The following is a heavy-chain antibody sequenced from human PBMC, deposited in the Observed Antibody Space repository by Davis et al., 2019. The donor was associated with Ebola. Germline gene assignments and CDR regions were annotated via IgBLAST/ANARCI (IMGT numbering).Heavy chain of an antibody. V-gene: IGHV3-33*01. CDR1: GFTFSSYG. J-gene: IGHJ5*02. D-gene: IGHD4-17*01. CDR3: ARGPTTVTTRNWFDP. CDR2: IWYDGSNK. Sequence: GESLKISCAASGFTFSSYGMHWVRQAPGKGLEWVAVIWYDGSNKYYADSVKGRFTISRDNSKNTLYLQMNSLRAEDTAVYYCARGPTTVTTRNWFDPWGQGTLVTVSS.